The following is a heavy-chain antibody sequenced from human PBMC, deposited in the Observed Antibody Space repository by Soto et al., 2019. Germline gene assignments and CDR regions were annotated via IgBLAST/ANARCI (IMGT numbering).Heavy chain of an antibody. CDR3: ARESGGATATLDYCSFCMDV. CDR1: GDSFNDYY. V-gene: IGHV1-2*04. D-gene: IGHD5-12*01. CDR2: INPNGGVT. Sequence: QVQLVQSGAEVRKPGASVTVSCRSSGDSFNDYYIHWVRQAPGQGFEWMGWINPNGGVTKYAQKFQGWVSMTRDTSIRTVYMQLSRLRSDDTAVYYCARESGGATATLDYCSFCMDVWGTGTTVTVSS. J-gene: IGHJ6*03.